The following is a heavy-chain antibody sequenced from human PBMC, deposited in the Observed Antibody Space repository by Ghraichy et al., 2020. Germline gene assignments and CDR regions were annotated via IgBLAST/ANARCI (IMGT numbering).Heavy chain of an antibody. CDR2: ISSSSRYI. CDR1: GFTFSTYN. D-gene: IGHD5-18*01. J-gene: IGHJ6*02. CDR3: ARDVARGYSYGRGVYGTDV. V-gene: IGHV3-21*01. Sequence: GGSLRLSCAASGFTFSTYNMNWVRQAPGKGLEWVSFISSSSRYIYYADSVKGRFTISRDNAKNSLYLQMNSLTVEDTAVYYCARDVARGYSYGRGVYGTDVWGQGTTVTVSS.